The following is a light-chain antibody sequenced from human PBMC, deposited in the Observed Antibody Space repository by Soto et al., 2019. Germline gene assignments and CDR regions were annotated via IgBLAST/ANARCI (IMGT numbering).Light chain of an antibody. V-gene: IGKV3-15*01. Sequence: EIVMTQSPATLSVSPGERATLSCRASQSVNSNLAWYQQKPGQAPRLLISGASTRATGIPARFSGSGSETEFTLTISSLQSESFAVYYCQQYNNWWTFGQGTKVE. CDR2: GAS. CDR3: QQYNNWWT. CDR1: QSVNSN. J-gene: IGKJ1*01.